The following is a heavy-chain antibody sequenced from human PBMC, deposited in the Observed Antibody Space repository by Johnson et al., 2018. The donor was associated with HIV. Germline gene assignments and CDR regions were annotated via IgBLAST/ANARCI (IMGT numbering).Heavy chain of an antibody. CDR3: ARLPSGYSRDGFNI. Sequence: VQLVESGGGVVQPGRSLRLSCAASGFTVSSNYMSWVRQAPGQGLAWVSVFYSGGFTYYANSVKGRFTISIDNSKNTLYLQMNSLRAEDTAVYYCARLPSGYSRDGFNIWGQGTMVTVSS. J-gene: IGHJ3*02. CDR2: FYSGGFT. D-gene: IGHD5-18*01. V-gene: IGHV3-66*04. CDR1: GFTVSSNY.